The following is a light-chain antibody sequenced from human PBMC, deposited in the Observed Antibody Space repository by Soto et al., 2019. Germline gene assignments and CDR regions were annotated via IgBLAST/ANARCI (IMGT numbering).Light chain of an antibody. Sequence: SSELTQPSSVSVSPGQTARITCSGDVLAKKYARWFQQKPGQAPVLVIYKDSERPSGIPERFSGSSSGTTVTLTISGAQVEDEADYYCYSAAERVFGGGTKLTVL. V-gene: IGLV3-27*01. CDR1: VLAKKY. CDR3: YSAAERV. J-gene: IGLJ2*01. CDR2: KDS.